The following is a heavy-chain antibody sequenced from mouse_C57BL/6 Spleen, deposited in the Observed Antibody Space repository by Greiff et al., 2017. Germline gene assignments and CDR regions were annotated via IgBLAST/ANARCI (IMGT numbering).Heavy chain of an antibody. CDR2: INPNNGGT. D-gene: IGHD2-5*01. Sequence: EVQLQQSGPELVKPGASVKIPCKASGYTFTDYNMDWVKQSHGKSLEWIGDINPNNGGTIYNQKFKGKATLTVDKSSSTAYMELRSLTSEDTAVYYCARRDTYSNLWYFDVWGTGTTVTVSS. CDR1: GYTFTDYN. J-gene: IGHJ1*03. V-gene: IGHV1-18*01. CDR3: ARRDTYSNLWYFDV.